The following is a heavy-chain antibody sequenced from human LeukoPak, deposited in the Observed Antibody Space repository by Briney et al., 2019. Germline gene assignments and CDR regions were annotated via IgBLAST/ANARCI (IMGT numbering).Heavy chain of an antibody. CDR3: ARSYLKMASAS. J-gene: IGHJ5*02. V-gene: IGHV3-7*01. CDR2: IKQDGSEK. D-gene: IGHD3-10*01. CDR1: GFTFTSYW. Sequence: GGSLRLSCAASGFTFTSYWMNWVRQAPGKGLEWVANIKQDGSEKYYVDSVKGRFTISRDNAKNSLYLQMNSLRAEDTAIYYCARSYLKMASASWGQGTLVTVSS.